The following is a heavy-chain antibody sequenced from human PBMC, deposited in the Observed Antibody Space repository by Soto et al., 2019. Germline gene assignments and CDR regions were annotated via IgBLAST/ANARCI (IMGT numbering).Heavy chain of an antibody. CDR3: ARGGDSSGYYYFFNY. Sequence: SETLSLTCTVSGGSISSGDYYWSWIRQPPGKGLEWIGYIYYSGSTYYNPSLKSRVTISVDTSKNQFSLKLSSVTAADTAVYYCARGGDSSGYYYFFNYWGQGTLVTVS. J-gene: IGHJ4*02. V-gene: IGHV4-30-4*01. D-gene: IGHD3-22*01. CDR1: GGSISSGDYY. CDR2: IYYSGST.